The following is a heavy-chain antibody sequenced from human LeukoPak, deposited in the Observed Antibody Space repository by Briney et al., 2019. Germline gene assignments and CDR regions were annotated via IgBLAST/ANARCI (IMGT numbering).Heavy chain of an antibody. CDR1: GGSISSSSYY. CDR3: ARQGIAAAGTSGWFDL. CDR2: IYYSGST. Sequence: SETLSLTCTVSGGSISSSSYYWGWIRQPPGTGREWLGSIYYSGSTYYNPSLKSRVTISVDTSKNQFSLKLSSVTAADTAVYYCARQGIAAAGTSGWFDLWGQGTLVTVSS. J-gene: IGHJ5*02. D-gene: IGHD6-13*01. V-gene: IGHV4-39*01.